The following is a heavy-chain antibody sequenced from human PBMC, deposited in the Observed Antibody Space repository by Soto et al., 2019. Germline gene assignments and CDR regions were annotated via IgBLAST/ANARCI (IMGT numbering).Heavy chain of an antibody. CDR1: GFTFSGYA. Sequence: EVQLLESGGGLVQPGGSLRLSCAASGFTFSGYAMSWVRQAPGKGLEWVSAISGSGGSTYYADSVKGRFTISRDNSKNTLYLQMNSLRAEDTAVYYCANGGSSGWETTFDYWGQGTLVTVSS. V-gene: IGHV3-23*01. J-gene: IGHJ4*02. CDR3: ANGGSSGWETTFDY. D-gene: IGHD6-19*01. CDR2: ISGSGGST.